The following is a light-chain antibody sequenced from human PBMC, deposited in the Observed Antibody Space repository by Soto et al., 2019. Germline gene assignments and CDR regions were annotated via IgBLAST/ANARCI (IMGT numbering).Light chain of an antibody. CDR1: QSVTTY. Sequence: ETVLKQSPAGLCLSPGESATLSCRASQSVTTYLAWYQQKPGQAPRLLIYDASVRATGIPARFSASGSGTDFTLTISSLEPEDFAVYHCQQYYNWWTFGQGTKVDIK. CDR2: DAS. CDR3: QQYYNWWT. V-gene: IGKV3-11*01. J-gene: IGKJ1*01.